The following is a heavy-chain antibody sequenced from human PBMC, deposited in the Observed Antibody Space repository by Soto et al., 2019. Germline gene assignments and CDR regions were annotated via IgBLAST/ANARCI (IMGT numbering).Heavy chain of an antibody. D-gene: IGHD5-12*01. CDR1: GDSISNYY. V-gene: IGHV4-59*01. Sequence: SETLSLTCTVSGDSISNYYCSWIRQSPGKGLEWIGYIYYSGSTNYNPSLKSRVTISIDKSKNQFSLKLTSVTAADTAVYYCAKANSGYGSFDHWGQGALVTVSS. CDR3: AKANSGYGSFDH. CDR2: IYYSGST. J-gene: IGHJ4*02.